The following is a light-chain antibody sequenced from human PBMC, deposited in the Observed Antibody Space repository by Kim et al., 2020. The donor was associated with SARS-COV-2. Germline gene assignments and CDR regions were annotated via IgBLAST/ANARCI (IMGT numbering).Light chain of an antibody. CDR1: QNINSW. J-gene: IGKJ4*01. Sequence: DIQMTQSPSSVSASVGDRVTITCRASQNINSWLAWYQQKPGRAPKLLIYGASSLQSGVPSRFSGSGSGTDYTLTISSLQLEDFATYYCQQADSFPVTLGGGTKLEI. V-gene: IGKV1-12*01. CDR3: QQADSFPVT. CDR2: GAS.